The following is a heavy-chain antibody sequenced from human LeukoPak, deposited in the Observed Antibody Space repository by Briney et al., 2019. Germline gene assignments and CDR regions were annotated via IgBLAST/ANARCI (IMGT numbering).Heavy chain of an antibody. V-gene: IGHV4-39*01. J-gene: IGHJ5*02. Sequence: PSETLSLTCTVSGGSISSSSYSWGWIRQPPGKGRDWIGSIYYSGSTYYKPSLKSRLTISVHTSRNQFSLKLSSVTAPDTAVYYCARSLDIVVVVAATPDLWFDPWGQGTPVTVSS. D-gene: IGHD2-15*01. CDR2: IYYSGST. CDR3: ARSLDIVVVVAATPDLWFDP. CDR1: GGSISSSSYS.